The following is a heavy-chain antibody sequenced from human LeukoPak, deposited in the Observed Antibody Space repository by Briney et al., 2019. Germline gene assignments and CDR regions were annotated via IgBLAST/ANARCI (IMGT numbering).Heavy chain of an antibody. J-gene: IGHJ6*02. CDR1: GYTFTSYG. D-gene: IGHD6-19*01. Sequence: ASVKVSCKASGYTFTSYGISWVRQAPGQGLEWMGWISAYNGNTNYAQKLQGRVTVTTDTSTSTAYMELRSLRSDDTAVYYCARVCTRIAVAGTGLYYYYGMDVWGQGTTVTVSS. CDR3: ARVCTRIAVAGTGLYYYYGMDV. CDR2: ISAYNGNT. V-gene: IGHV1-18*01.